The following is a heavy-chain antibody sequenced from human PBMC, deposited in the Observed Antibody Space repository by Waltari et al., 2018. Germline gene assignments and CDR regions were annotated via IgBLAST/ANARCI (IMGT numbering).Heavy chain of an antibody. D-gene: IGHD3-9*01. CDR1: GGSISSYY. CDR3: ARDNYDILTGYYRGGWFDP. J-gene: IGHJ5*02. Sequence: QVQLQESGPGLVKPSETLSLTCTVSGGSISSYYWSWIRQPPGTGLEWIGYIYYSGSTNYNPSLKSRVTISVDTSKNQFSLKLSSVTAADTAVYYCARDNYDILTGYYRGGWFDPWGQGTLVTVSS. CDR2: IYYSGST. V-gene: IGHV4-59*01.